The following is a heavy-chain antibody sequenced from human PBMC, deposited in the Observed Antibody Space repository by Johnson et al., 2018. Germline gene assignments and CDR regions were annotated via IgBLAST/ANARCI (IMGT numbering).Heavy chain of an antibody. J-gene: IGHJ6*03. D-gene: IGHD2-2*01. Sequence: QVQLVESGGGVVQPGRSLRLSCAASGFTFSSYAIHWVRQAPGKGLEWVAAISYDGSTKHYSDSVKGRFTSSRDNSKNTLYLQMNSLKAEDTAVYYCARAGRSTSAFYYYYDYMDVWGKGTTVTVSS. CDR1: GFTFSSYA. V-gene: IGHV3-30-3*01. CDR2: ISYDGSTK. CDR3: ARAGRSTSAFYYYYDYMDV.